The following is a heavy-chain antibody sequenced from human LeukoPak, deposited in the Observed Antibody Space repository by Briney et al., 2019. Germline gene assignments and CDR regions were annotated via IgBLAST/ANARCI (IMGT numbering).Heavy chain of an antibody. D-gene: IGHD2-2*01. CDR3: AREGYCSSTSCLYYYCYGMDV. J-gene: IGHJ6*02. CDR2: ISYDGSNK. CDR1: GFTFSSYA. Sequence: GRSLRLSCAASGFTFSSYAMHWVRQAPGKGLEWVAVISYDGSNKYYADSVKGRFTISRDNSKNTLYLQMNSLRAEDTAVYYCAREGYCSSTSCLYYYCYGMDVWGQGTTVTVSS. V-gene: IGHV3-30-3*01.